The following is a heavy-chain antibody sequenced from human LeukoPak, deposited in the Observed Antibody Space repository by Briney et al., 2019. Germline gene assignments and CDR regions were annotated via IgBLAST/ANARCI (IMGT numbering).Heavy chain of an antibody. CDR3: AKGYRTGRWLPLDY. Sequence: GGSLRLSCAASGFTFDDYAMHWVRHSPGKGLEWVSSISYNSGSIDYADSVKGRFTISRDNAKNSLYVQMNSLRTEDTALYYCAKGYRTGRWLPLDYWGQGTLVTVSS. CDR1: GFTFDDYA. V-gene: IGHV3-9*01. J-gene: IGHJ4*02. CDR2: ISYNSGSI. D-gene: IGHD5-24*01.